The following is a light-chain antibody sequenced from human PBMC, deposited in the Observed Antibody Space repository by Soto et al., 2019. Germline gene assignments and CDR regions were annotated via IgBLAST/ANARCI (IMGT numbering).Light chain of an antibody. V-gene: IGKV3-11*01. Sequence: EIVLTQSPGILSLSPGERATLSCRATQSVNSRLAWYQQKPGQAPRLLIYGTSNRATGIPDRFSGSGSGTDFTLTVSRLEPEDFAVYYCQQRMNWPLTFGQGTRLENK. J-gene: IGKJ5*01. CDR3: QQRMNWPLT. CDR2: GTS. CDR1: QSVNSR.